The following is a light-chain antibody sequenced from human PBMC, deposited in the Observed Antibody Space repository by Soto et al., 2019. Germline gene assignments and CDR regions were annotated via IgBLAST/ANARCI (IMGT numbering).Light chain of an antibody. J-gene: IGLJ3*02. CDR2: EVN. V-gene: IGLV2-14*01. CDR1: SSDVGSDNY. Sequence: QSVLTQPASVSGSPGQSSTISCTGTSSDVGSDNYVSWYQQHPGKAPKRMIYEVNNRPSGVSNRFSGSKSGNPASLTISGLQAEDEANYYGSAYTSISTRVFGGGTKLTVL. CDR3: SAYTSISTRV.